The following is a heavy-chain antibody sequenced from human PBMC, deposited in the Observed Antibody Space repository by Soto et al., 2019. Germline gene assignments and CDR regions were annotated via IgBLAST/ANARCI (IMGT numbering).Heavy chain of an antibody. CDR3: AAGLMVRGVPQKFDP. CDR1: GFTFTSSA. CDR2: IVVGSGNT. D-gene: IGHD3-10*01. V-gene: IGHV1-58*01. Sequence: ASVKVSCKASGFTFTSSAVQWVRQARGQRLEWIGWIVVGSGNTNYAQKFQERVTITRDMSTSTAYMELSSLRSEDTAVYYCAAGLMVRGVPQKFDPWGQGTLVTVSS. J-gene: IGHJ5*02.